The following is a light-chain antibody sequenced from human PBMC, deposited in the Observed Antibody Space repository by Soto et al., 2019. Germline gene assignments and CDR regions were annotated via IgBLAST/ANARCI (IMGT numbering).Light chain of an antibody. Sequence: ELVFTQSPCTLALSLGGRATLSRSDSQSVSNNYLAWYQQKPGQAPRLLIYGASSRATGIPDRFSGRGSGRDFTLTISRLETEDFAVYYCQQYGSSPATFGQGTKVDIK. CDR2: GAS. CDR3: QQYGSSPAT. CDR1: QSVSNNY. J-gene: IGKJ1*01. V-gene: IGKV3-20*01.